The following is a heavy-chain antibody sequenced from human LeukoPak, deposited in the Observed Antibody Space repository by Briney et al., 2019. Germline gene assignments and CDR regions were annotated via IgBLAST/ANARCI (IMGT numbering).Heavy chain of an antibody. CDR3: AKGVLGYCGGSGCCFDDAFDI. CDR1: GFTFSSYA. CDR2: MSGSGCST. Sequence: GGSLRLSCAASGFTFSSYAMSWVRHAPGKGREWVSAMSGSGCSTNYADSVKGRLTIPRDKSNQTQYLQMNSRRAEDTAVYYCAKGVLGYCGGSGCCFDDAFDIWGQGTMVTVSS. V-gene: IGHV3-23*01. J-gene: IGHJ3*02. D-gene: IGHD2-15*01.